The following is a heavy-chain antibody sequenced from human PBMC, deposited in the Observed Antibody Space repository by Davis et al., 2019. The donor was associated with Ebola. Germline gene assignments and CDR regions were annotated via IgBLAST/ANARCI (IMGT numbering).Heavy chain of an antibody. J-gene: IGHJ6*02. CDR1: GYTFTSYG. CDR3: ARDLGGTTGNYYYYGMDV. D-gene: IGHD1-1*01. Sequence: AASVKVSCKASGYTFTSYGISWVRQAPGQGLEWMGWISAYNGNTNYAQKLQGRVTMTTDTSTSTAYMELRSLRSDDTAVYYCARDLGGTTGNYYYYGMDVWGQGTTVTVSS. V-gene: IGHV1-18*01. CDR2: ISAYNGNT.